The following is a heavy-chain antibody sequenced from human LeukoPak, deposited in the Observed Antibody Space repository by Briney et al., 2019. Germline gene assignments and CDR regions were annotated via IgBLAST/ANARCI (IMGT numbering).Heavy chain of an antibody. V-gene: IGHV4-30-4*08. CDR2: IYYSGST. CDR1: GGSISSGDYY. D-gene: IGHD6-6*01. J-gene: IGHJ4*02. Sequence: PSQTLSLTCTVSGGSISSGDYYWSWIRQPPGKGLEWIGYIYYSGSTNYNPSLKSRATISVDTSKNQFSLKLSPVTAADTAVYYCARDRYSSSLAYYFDYWGQGTLVTVSS. CDR3: ARDRYSSSLAYYFDY.